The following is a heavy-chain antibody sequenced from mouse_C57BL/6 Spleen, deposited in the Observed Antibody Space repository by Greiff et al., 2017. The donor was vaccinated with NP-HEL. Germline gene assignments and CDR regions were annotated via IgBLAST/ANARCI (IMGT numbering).Heavy chain of an antibody. V-gene: IGHV2-2*01. J-gene: IGHJ2*01. CDR1: GFSLTSYG. CDR2: IWSGGST. D-gene: IGHD1-1*01. CDR3: ARGAYGSSYFDY. Sequence: VQLQQSGPGLVQPSQSLSITCTVSGFSLTSYGVHWVRQSPGKGLEWLGVIWSGGSTDYNAAFISRLSISKDNSKSQVFFKMNSLQADDTAIYYCARGAYGSSYFDYWGQGTTLTVSS.